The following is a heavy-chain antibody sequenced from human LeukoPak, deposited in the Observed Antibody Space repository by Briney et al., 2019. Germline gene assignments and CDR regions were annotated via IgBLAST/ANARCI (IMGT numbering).Heavy chain of an antibody. D-gene: IGHD3-10*01. CDR1: GFTFSSYS. CDR3: ARDMGSASMDV. J-gene: IGHJ6*03. V-gene: IGHV3-21*01. Sequence: GGSLRLSCAASGFTFSSYSMNWVRQAPGKGLEWVSSISSSSSYIYYTDSVKGRFTISRDNAKNTLYLQMNSLRAEDTAVYYCARDMGSASMDVWGKGTTVTISS. CDR2: ISSSSSYI.